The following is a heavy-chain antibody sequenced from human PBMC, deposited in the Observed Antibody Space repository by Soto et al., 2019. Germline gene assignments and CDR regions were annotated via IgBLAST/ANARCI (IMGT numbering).Heavy chain of an antibody. CDR2: IYYSGST. J-gene: IGHJ4*02. CDR1: GGSINDFY. V-gene: IGHV4-59*01. CDR3: ARVGGVAARTFDY. D-gene: IGHD6-6*01. Sequence: LTLTCTVSGGSINDFYWSWIRQPPGKGLEWIGYIYYSGSTDYNPSLKGRVTISVDTSKNQFSLKLRSVTAADTAVYYCARVGGVAARTFDYWGQGTLVTVSS.